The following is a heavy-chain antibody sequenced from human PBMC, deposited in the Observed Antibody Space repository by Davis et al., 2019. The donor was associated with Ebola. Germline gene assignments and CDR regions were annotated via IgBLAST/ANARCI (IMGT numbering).Heavy chain of an antibody. CDR2: ISYDGSNK. J-gene: IGHJ4*02. V-gene: IGHV3-30-3*01. D-gene: IGHD3-16*01. CDR1: EFTFSSYA. Sequence: GESLKISCTASEFTFSSYAMHWVRQAPGKGLEWVAVISYDGSNKYYADSVKGRFTISRDNSKNTLYLQMNSLRVEDTAVYYCARDLSWAGYFDDWGQGTLVTVSS. CDR3: ARDLSWAGYFDD.